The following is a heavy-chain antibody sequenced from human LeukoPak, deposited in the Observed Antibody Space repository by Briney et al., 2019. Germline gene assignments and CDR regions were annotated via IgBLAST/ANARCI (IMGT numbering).Heavy chain of an antibody. CDR1: DGSIDSYY. CDR2: INYSGSN. Sequence: PSETLSLTCTVSDGSIDSYYWSWIRQPPGEGLEWHGYINYSGSNNYNPPLQSRVTISLDTSKNQYSLKLSSVTAADTAVYYCARERGSYLDYWGQGTLVTVSS. V-gene: IGHV4-59*01. J-gene: IGHJ4*02. CDR3: ARERGSYLDY. D-gene: IGHD1-26*01.